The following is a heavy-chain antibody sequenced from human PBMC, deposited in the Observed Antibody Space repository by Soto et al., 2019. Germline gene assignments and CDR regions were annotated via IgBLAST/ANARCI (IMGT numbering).Heavy chain of an antibody. CDR2: IVDSGGNT. V-gene: IGHV3-23*01. CDR1: VFTFSNFA. D-gene: IGHD5-12*01. CDR3: AEGGFYDGFHY. J-gene: IGHJ4*01. Sequence: EVQLLESGGGLVQPGGSLRLSCAASVFTFSNFAMTWVRQAPGKGLEWVSTIVDSGGNTYYADSVKGRFTISRDNSKNTLFLQMNSLRVEDTAVYYCAEGGFYDGFHYRGHGTLVTVSS.